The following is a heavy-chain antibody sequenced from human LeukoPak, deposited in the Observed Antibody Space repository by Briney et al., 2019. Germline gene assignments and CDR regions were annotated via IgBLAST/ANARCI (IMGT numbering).Heavy chain of an antibody. CDR3: ARARYTVVSWYFDL. CDR1: GGSLSSGGYY. Sequence: PSETLSLTCTVSGGSLSSGGYYWSWSRHHPGKGLEWIGYIYYSGSTYYNPSLKSRVTISVDTSTNHFSLKLSSVTAADTAVYYCARARYTVVSWYFDLWGRGTLVTVSS. D-gene: IGHD4-23*01. CDR2: IYYSGST. J-gene: IGHJ2*01. V-gene: IGHV4-31*03.